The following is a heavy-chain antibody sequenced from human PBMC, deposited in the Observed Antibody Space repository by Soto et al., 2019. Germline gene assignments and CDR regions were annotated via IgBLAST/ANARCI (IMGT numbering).Heavy chain of an antibody. D-gene: IGHD2-2*01. CDR2: ISSSSSYI. CDR1: GFTFSSYS. CDR3: ARKEYCSSTSCYYFDY. V-gene: IGHV3-21*01. J-gene: IGHJ4*02. Sequence: GGSLRLSCAASGFTFSSYSMNWVRQAPGKGLEWVSSISSSSSYIYYADSVKGRFTISRDNAKNSLYLQMNSLRAEDTAVYYCARKEYCSSTSCYYFDYWGQGTLVTVSS.